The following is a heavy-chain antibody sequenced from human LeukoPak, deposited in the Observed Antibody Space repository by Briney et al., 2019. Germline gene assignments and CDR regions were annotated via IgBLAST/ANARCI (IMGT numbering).Heavy chain of an antibody. J-gene: IGHJ1*01. Sequence: ASVKVSCKASGYTFTGYYMHWVRQAPGQGLEWMGRINPNSGGTNYAQKFQGRVTMTRDTSISTAYMELSRLRSDDTAVYYCARDLSPTMIVAAARLQHWGQGTLVTVSS. D-gene: IGHD3-22*01. CDR2: INPNSGGT. CDR3: ARDLSPTMIVAAARLQH. CDR1: GYTFTGYY. V-gene: IGHV1-2*06.